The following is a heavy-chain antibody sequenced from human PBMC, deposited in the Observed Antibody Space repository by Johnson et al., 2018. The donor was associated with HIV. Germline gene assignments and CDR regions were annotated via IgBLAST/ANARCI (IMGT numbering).Heavy chain of an antibody. D-gene: IGHD1-26*01. V-gene: IGHV3-33*08. CDR1: GFTFSSYA. CDR3: ASGGPLSGSDECCFDV. Sequence: QMQLVESGGGVVQPGRSLRLSCAASGFTFSSYAMHWVRQAPGKGLEWVAVMWYDGSNRYYADSVKGRFTISRDNSKNTLYLQMNSLRAEDTALYYCASGGPLSGSDECCFDVWGQGTMVTVSS. J-gene: IGHJ3*01. CDR2: MWYDGSNR.